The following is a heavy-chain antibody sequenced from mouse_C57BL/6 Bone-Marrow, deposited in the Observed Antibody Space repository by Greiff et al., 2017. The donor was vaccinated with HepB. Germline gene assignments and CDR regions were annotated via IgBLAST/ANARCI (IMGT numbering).Heavy chain of an antibody. V-gene: IGHV1-15*01. CDR2: IDPETGGT. D-gene: IGHD1-1*01. J-gene: IGHJ3*01. CDR3: TRQETTGGAY. CDR1: GYTFTDYE. Sequence: VQLQQSGAELVRPGASVTLSCKASGYTFTDYEMHWVKQTPVHGLEWIGAIDPETGGTAYKQKFKGKAILTADKSSSTAYMELRSLTSGDSAVSYCTRQETTGGAYWGQGTLVTVSA.